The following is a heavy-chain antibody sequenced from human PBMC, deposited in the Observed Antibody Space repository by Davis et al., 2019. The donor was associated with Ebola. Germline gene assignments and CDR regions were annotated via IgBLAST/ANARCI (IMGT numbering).Heavy chain of an antibody. V-gene: IGHV4-34*01. CDR3: ATGYSSGWYHYYGMDV. CDR2: INHSGST. CDR1: GGSFSGYY. D-gene: IGHD6-19*01. Sequence: MPSETLSLTCAVYGGSFSGYYWTWIRQPPGKGLEWIGEINHSGSTNYNPSLKSRVTISVDTSKNQFSLKLSSVTAADTAVYYCATGYSSGWYHYYGMDVWGQGTLVTVSS. J-gene: IGHJ6*02.